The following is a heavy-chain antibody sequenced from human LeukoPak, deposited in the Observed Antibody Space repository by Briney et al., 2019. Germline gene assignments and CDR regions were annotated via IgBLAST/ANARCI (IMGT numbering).Heavy chain of an antibody. CDR2: SSYI. CDR3: ARKTDSSGSGDY. J-gene: IGHJ4*02. D-gene: IGHD3-22*01. V-gene: IGHV3-21*04. Sequence: SSYIYYADSVKGRFTISRDNAKNSLYLQMNSLRADDTAVYYCARKTDSSGSGDYWGQGTLVTVSS.